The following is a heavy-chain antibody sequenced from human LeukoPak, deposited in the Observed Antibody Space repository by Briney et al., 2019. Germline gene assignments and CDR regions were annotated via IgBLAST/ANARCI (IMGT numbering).Heavy chain of an antibody. Sequence: GGSLRLSCAASGFTFSSYGMHWVRQAPGKGLEWVAVIWYDGSNKYYADSVKGRFTISRDNSKNTLYLQMNSLRAEDTALYYCARASHYSDSSDYPDYWGQGTLVTVSS. CDR2: IWYDGSNK. CDR3: ARASHYSDSSDYPDY. CDR1: GFTFSSYG. D-gene: IGHD3-22*01. V-gene: IGHV3-33*01. J-gene: IGHJ4*02.